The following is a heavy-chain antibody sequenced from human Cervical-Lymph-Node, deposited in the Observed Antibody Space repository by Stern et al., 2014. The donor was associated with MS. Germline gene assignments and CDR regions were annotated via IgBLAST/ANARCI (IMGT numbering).Heavy chain of an antibody. CDR1: GYTFTNYG. V-gene: IGHV1-18*01. D-gene: IGHD3-22*01. J-gene: IGHJ5*02. Sequence: QMQLVQSGAEVKKPGASVKVSCKASGYTFTNYGVAWVRQAPGQGLEWMGWISAYNGNTNYAQKVQGRVTMTTDTSTSTAYMELRSLRSDDSAVYYCAREATEYYYDSSGQNWFDPWGQGTLVIVSS. CDR3: AREATEYYYDSSGQNWFDP. CDR2: ISAYNGNT.